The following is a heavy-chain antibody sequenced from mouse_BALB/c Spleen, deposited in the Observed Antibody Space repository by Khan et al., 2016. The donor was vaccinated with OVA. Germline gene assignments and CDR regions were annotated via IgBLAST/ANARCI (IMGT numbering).Heavy chain of an antibody. D-gene: IGHD2-1*01. CDR2: INPSNGDT. CDR1: GYTFTSYY. V-gene: IGHV1S81*02. CDR3: TRSGYGTFAY. J-gene: IGHJ3*01. Sequence: QIQLVQSGAELVKPGASVRLSCKASGYTFTSYYLYWVKQRPGQGLEWIGDINPSNGDTNFNEKFKNKATLTVDKSSSTAYMQLSSLTSEDSAVYYCTRSGYGTFAYWGQGTLVTVSA.